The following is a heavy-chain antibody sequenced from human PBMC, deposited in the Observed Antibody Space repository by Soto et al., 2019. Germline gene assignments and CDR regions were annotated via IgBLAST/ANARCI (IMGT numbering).Heavy chain of an antibody. Sequence: SETLSLTCTVSGASISSSTDYWGWIRQPPGKGLEWIGCIYHTGTTYYNPSLKSRVTISVDTSKNQFSLKLSSVAAADTAVYYCARPYFSSSSMFDYWGQGTRGTVSS. CDR2: IYHTGTT. J-gene: IGHJ4*02. CDR3: ARPYFSSSSMFDY. V-gene: IGHV4-39*01. D-gene: IGHD6-6*01. CDR1: GASISSSTDY.